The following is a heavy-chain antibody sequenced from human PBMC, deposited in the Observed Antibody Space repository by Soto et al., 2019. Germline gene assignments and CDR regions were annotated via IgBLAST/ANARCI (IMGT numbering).Heavy chain of an antibody. V-gene: IGHV1-46*02. CDR2: INPSGDST. D-gene: IGHD7-27*01. J-gene: IGHJ4*02. CDR3: ARDWALDY. Sequence: GASVKVSCKAAGYTFNAYSMRWVRQAPGQGLEWMGMINPSGDSTTYAQNFQGRVTMTRDTSTTTVYMELSGLRSEDTAVYYCARDWALDYWGQGTLVTVSS. CDR1: GYTFNAYS.